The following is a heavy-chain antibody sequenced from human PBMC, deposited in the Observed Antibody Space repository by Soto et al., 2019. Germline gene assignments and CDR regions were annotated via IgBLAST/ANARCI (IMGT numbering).Heavy chain of an antibody. CDR3: ARDKPVRFLEWLLSSYGMDV. Sequence: SQTLSLTCAISGDSVSSNSAAWNWIRQSPSRGLEWLGRTYYRSKWYNDYAVSVKSRITINPDTSKNQFSLQLNSVTPEDTAVYYCARDKPVRFLEWLLSSYGMDVWGQGTTVTVSS. J-gene: IGHJ6*02. CDR2: TYYRSKWYN. V-gene: IGHV6-1*01. CDR1: GDSVSSNSAA. D-gene: IGHD3-3*01.